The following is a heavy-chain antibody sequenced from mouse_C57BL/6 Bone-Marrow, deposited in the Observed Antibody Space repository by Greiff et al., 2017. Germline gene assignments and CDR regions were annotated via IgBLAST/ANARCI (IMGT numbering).Heavy chain of an antibody. CDR2: ISSGSSTI. Sequence: EVMLVESGGGLVKPGGSLKLSCAASGFTFSDYGMHWVRQAPEKGLEWVAYISSGSSTIYYADTVKGRFTISRDNAKNTLFLQMTSLRSEDTARYYCAKGSSSYYFDYWGQGTTLTVSS. CDR1: GFTFSDYG. D-gene: IGHD1-1*01. CDR3: AKGSSSYYFDY. V-gene: IGHV5-17*01. J-gene: IGHJ2*01.